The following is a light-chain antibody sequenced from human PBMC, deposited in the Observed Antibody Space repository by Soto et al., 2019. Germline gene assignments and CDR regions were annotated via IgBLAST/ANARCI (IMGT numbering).Light chain of an antibody. J-gene: IGKJ4*01. V-gene: IGKV3-20*01. CDR2: GIS. CDR3: QQYGSSLLT. CDR1: QSVSSY. Sequence: EIVLTHSPATLSLSPWERATLSSRASQSVSSYLAWYQQKPGQAPRLLIYGISSRATGIPDRFSGSGSGTDFTLTISRLEPEDFAVYYCQQYGSSLLTFGGGTKVDI.